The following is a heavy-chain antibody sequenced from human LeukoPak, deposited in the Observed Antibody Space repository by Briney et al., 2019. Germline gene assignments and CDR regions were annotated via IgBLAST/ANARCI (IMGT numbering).Heavy chain of an antibody. Sequence: GGSLRLSCAASGFTVSSNYMSWVRQAPGKGLEWVSVIYSGGSTYYADSVKGRFTISRDNSKNTLYLQMNSLRAEDTAVYYCTRGGSGWYPLNYWGQGTLVTVSS. V-gene: IGHV3-66*01. CDR1: GFTVSSNY. J-gene: IGHJ4*02. CDR3: TRGGSGWYPLNY. D-gene: IGHD6-19*01. CDR2: IYSGGST.